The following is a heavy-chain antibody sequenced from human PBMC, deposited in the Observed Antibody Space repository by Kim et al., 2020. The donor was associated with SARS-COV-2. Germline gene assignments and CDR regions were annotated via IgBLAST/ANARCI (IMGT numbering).Heavy chain of an antibody. CDR1: GFSLSTRGMC. CDR3: ARIRCDCSSSSGQAAYFDY. Sequence: SGPTLVNPTQPLTLTCTFSGFSLSTRGMCVSWIRQPPGKALEWLARIDWDDDKFYSTSMKTRLTISKDTSKNQVALSMTNMDPVDTGTYYFARIRCDCSSSSGQAAYFDYWGQGTLVTVS. CDR2: IDWDDDK. D-gene: IGHD2-2*01. V-gene: IGHV2-70*17. J-gene: IGHJ4*02.